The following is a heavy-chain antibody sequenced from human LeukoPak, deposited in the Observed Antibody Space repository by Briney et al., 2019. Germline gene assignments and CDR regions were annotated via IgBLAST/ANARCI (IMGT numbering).Heavy chain of an antibody. CDR2: IIPIFGTA. J-gene: IGHJ3*02. V-gene: IGHV1-69*05. Sequence: SVKVSCKASGYTFTSYAISWVRQAPGQGLEWMGGIIPIFGTANYAQKFQGRVTITTDESTSTAYMELSSLRSEDTAVYYCAVNYYYDSSGYRPYDAFDIWGQGTMVTVSS. D-gene: IGHD3-22*01. CDR1: GYTFTSYA. CDR3: AVNYYYDSSGYRPYDAFDI.